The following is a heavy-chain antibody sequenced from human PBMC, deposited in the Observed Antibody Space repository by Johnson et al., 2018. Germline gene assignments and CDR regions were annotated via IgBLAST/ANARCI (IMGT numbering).Heavy chain of an antibody. J-gene: IGHJ6*02. CDR2: ISGSTSST. CDR1: GFTLSSYDMSWFSSYA. D-gene: IGHD3-3*01. Sequence: VQLVQSGGGVVQPGGSLRLSCSASGFTLSSYDMSWFSSYAMSWVRQAPGKGLEWVSSISGSTSSTFHADSVRGRFTISRDNSKNTLYLQMNSLRADDTAVYYCAKGMVAVGSSDFWSGPGYGMDVWGQGTTVIVSS. CDR3: AKGMVAVGSSDFWSGPGYGMDV. V-gene: IGHV3-23*04.